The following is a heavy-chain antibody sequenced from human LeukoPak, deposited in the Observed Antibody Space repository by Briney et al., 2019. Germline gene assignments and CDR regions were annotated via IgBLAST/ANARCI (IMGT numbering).Heavy chain of an antibody. V-gene: IGHV4-4*09. CDR1: GGSISSYY. CDR3: ARHRRIRGATAREGFDY. D-gene: IGHD1-26*01. Sequence: SETLSLTCTVSGGSISSYYWSWIRQPPGKGLEWIGYIYTSGSTNYNPSLKSRVTISVDTSKNQFSLKLSSVTAADTAVYYYARHRRIRGATAREGFDYWGQGTLVTVSS. CDR2: IYTSGST. J-gene: IGHJ4*02.